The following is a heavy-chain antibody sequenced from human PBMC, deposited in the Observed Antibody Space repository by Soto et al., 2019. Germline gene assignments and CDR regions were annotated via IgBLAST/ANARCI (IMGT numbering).Heavy chain of an antibody. CDR1: GYTFTSYA. Sequence: GASVKVSSKASGYTFTSYAMHWVRQAPGQRLEWMGWINAGNGNTKYSQKFQGRVTITRDTSASTAYMELSSLRSEDTAVYYCARGWSSSSSDWYFDLWGRGTLVTVSS. V-gene: IGHV1-3*01. D-gene: IGHD6-6*01. CDR2: INAGNGNT. CDR3: ARGWSSSSSDWYFDL. J-gene: IGHJ2*01.